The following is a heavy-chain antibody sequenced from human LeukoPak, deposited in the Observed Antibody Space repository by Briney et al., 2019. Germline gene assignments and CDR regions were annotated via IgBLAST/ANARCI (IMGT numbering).Heavy chain of an antibody. Sequence: GGSLRLSCAASGFTFSSYAMSWVRQAPGKGLEWVSAISGSGGSTNYADSVKGRFTISRDNSKNTLYLQMNSLRAEDTAVYYCAKDNRPYYDSSGYWVFQHWGQGTLVTVSS. J-gene: IGHJ1*01. V-gene: IGHV3-23*01. CDR3: AKDNRPYYDSSGYWVFQH. D-gene: IGHD3-22*01. CDR2: ISGSGGST. CDR1: GFTFSSYA.